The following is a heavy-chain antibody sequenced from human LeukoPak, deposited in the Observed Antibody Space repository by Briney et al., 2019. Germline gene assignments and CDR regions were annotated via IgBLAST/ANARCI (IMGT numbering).Heavy chain of an antibody. CDR2: ISSSGSTI. CDR3: ARDRDSSSLQEYYYGMDV. CDR1: GFTFSSYE. D-gene: IGHD6-6*01. V-gene: IGHV3-48*03. J-gene: IGHJ6*02. Sequence: PGGSLRLSCAVFGFTFSSYEMNWVRQAPGKGLEWVSYISSSGSTIYYADSVKGRFTISRDNAKNSLYLQMNSLRAEDTAVYYCARDRDSSSLQEYYYGMDVWGQGTTVTVSS.